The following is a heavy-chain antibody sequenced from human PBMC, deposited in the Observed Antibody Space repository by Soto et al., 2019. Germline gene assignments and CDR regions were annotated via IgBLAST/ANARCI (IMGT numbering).Heavy chain of an antibody. V-gene: IGHV1-69*02. CDR2: IIPILGIA. Sequence: GASVKVSCKPSGGTFSIYTISCVRQAPGQGLEWMGRIIPILGIANYAQKFQGRVTITADKSTRTAYMALRSLRSEDTAVYSCARAREALGAYWGQGTLVTVS. CDR1: GGTFSIYT. J-gene: IGHJ4*02. D-gene: IGHD6-6*01. CDR3: ARAREALGAY.